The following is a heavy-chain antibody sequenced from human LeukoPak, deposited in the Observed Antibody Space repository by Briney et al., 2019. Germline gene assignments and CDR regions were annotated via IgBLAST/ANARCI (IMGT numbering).Heavy chain of an antibody. V-gene: IGHV3-9*02. CDR1: GFTSDDYA. Sequence: GRSLRLSCAASGFTSDDYAMHWVRQAPGKGLEWVLGISWNSGSIGYADSVKGRFTISRDNAKNSLYLQMNSLRAEDTALYYCAKDMAKVGATNFDYRGQGTLVTVSS. J-gene: IGHJ4*02. CDR3: AKDMAKVGATNFDY. CDR2: ISWNSGSI. D-gene: IGHD1-26*01.